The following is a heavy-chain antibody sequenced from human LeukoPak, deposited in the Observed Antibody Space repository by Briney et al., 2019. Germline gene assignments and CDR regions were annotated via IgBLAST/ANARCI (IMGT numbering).Heavy chain of an antibody. CDR1: GFTFSSYG. D-gene: IGHD2-15*01. V-gene: IGHV3-30*02. CDR2: IRYDGSNK. CDR3: ARGGFCSGGSCPVDYYYYMDV. Sequence: GGSLRLSCAASGFTFSSYGMHWVRQAPGRGLEWVAFIRYDGSNKYYADSVKGRFTISRDNSKNTLYLQLNSLRAEDTAVYYCARGGFCSGGSCPVDYYYYMDVWGQGTLVTVSS. J-gene: IGHJ6*03.